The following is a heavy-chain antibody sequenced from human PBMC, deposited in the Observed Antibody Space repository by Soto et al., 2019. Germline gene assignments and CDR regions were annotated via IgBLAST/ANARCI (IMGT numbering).Heavy chain of an antibody. CDR1: GFTFTNAW. D-gene: IGHD3-22*01. J-gene: IGHJ4*02. CDR3: TTSVEEVVTPFDS. V-gene: IGHV3-15*01. CDR2: IKVKTDVGTA. Sequence: WGSLRLSCAASGFTFTNAWMSWVRQAPGKGLEWVGRIKVKTDVGTADFAAPVNGRFSISRDDSKNTLYPQMNSLKTEDTAIYYCTTSVEEVVTPFDSWGQGTRVTVSS.